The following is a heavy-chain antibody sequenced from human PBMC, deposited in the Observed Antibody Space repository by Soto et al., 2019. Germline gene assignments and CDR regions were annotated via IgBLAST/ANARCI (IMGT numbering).Heavy chain of an antibody. J-gene: IGHJ5*02. CDR3: ARRQDDSSRYYMTPNVGNWFDP. D-gene: IGHD3-22*01. CDR1: GGTFSSYA. V-gene: IGHV1-69*06. CDR2: IIPIFGTA. Sequence: QVQLVQSGAEVKKPGSSVKVSCKASGGTFSSYAISWVRQAPGQGLEWMGGIIPIFGTANYAQKFQGRVTITADKSTSTAYMELSSLRSEDTAVYYCARRQDDSSRYYMTPNVGNWFDPWGQGTLVTVSS.